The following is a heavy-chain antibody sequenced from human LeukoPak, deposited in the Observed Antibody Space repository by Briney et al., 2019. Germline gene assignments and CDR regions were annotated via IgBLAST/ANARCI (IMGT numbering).Heavy chain of an antibody. V-gene: IGHV3-53*05. CDR1: GFTVSSNY. D-gene: IGHD3-10*01. CDR2: IYSGGST. CDR3: AKTLSNYYGSGPSSAYFDY. Sequence: GGSLRLSCAASGFTVSSNYMSWVRQAPGKGLEWVSVIYSGGSTYYADSVKGRFTISRDNSKNTLYLQMNSLRAEDTAVYYCAKTLSNYYGSGPSSAYFDYWGQGTLVTVSS. J-gene: IGHJ4*02.